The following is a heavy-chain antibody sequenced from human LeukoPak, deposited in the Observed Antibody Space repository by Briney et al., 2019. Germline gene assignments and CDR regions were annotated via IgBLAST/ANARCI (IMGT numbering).Heavy chain of an antibody. Sequence: SETLSLTCIVSGFSIRSDYAWGWVRQPPGKGLEWIGIIYHSGNTYYNPSLKSRVTMSVDTSRNQFSLRLSSVTAADTAVYYCARERSGSEIFARSFDIWGQGTMVTVSS. CDR2: IYHSGNT. CDR3: ARERSGSEIFARSFDI. D-gene: IGHD3-3*01. J-gene: IGHJ3*02. CDR1: GFSIRSDYA. V-gene: IGHV4-38-2*02.